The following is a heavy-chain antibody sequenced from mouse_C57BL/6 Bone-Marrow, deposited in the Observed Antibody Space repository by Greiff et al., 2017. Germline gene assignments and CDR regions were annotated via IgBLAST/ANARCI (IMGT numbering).Heavy chain of an antibody. D-gene: IGHD2-4*01. J-gene: IGHJ3*01. CDR2: IYPRSGNT. V-gene: IGHV1-81*01. CDR1: GYTFTSYG. Sequence: QVQLQQSGAELARPGASVKLSCKASGYTFTSYGISWVKQRTGQGLEWIGEIYPRSGNTYYNEKFKGKATLTADKSSSTAYMELRSLTSEDSAVYFCARGALDYDYDVGLAYGGQGTLVTVSA. CDR3: ARGALDYDYDVGLAY.